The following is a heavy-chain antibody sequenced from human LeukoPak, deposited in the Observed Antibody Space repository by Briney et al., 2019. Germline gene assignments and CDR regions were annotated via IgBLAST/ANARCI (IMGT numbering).Heavy chain of an antibody. J-gene: IGHJ4*02. CDR3: ARRDISSGWSFGH. CDR1: GGSISNYH. V-gene: IGHV4-4*07. D-gene: IGHD6-19*01. Sequence: PSETLSLTCTVSGGSISNYHWSWIRQPAGKGLEWIGQIHTSGSTNYNPPLKSRVTMSIDTPESQLSLTIRSVTAADTAVYYCARRDISSGWSFGHWGQGTLVTVSS. CDR2: IHTSGST.